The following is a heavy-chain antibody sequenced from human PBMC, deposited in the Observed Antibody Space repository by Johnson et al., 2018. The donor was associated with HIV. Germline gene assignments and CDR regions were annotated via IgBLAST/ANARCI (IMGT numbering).Heavy chain of an antibody. CDR3: ARDRILTGYDAFDI. D-gene: IGHD3-9*01. Sequence: QVQLVESGGGLVQPGGSLRLSCAASGFTFSDYYMSWIRQAPGTGLEWVSYISSSGSTIYYADSVKGRFTISRDNAKNSLYLQMNSLRAEDTALYYCARDRILTGYDAFDIWGQGTMVTVSS. CDR1: GFTFSDYY. J-gene: IGHJ3*02. V-gene: IGHV3-11*01. CDR2: ISSSGSTI.